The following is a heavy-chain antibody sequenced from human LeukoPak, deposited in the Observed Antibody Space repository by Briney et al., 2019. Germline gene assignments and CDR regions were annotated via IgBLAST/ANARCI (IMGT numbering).Heavy chain of an antibody. CDR3: ARVLTYSCRSVSAFDV. CDR1: GGSISSYY. D-gene: IGHD6-13*01. J-gene: IGHJ3*01. V-gene: IGHV4-59*01. CDR2: IYYSGTT. Sequence: SETLSLTCTISGGSISSYYWSWIRQPPGKGLEWIGYIYYSGTTYDNPSLKSRVTISLDTSKNQFSLKLSSVTTADTAVYYCARVLTYSCRSVSAFDVWGQGTMVTVSS.